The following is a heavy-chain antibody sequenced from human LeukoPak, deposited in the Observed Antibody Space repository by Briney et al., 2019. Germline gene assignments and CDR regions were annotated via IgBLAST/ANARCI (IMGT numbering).Heavy chain of an antibody. J-gene: IGHJ5*02. Sequence: ASVKVSCKASGYTFTSYGISWVRQAPGQGLEWMGWISAYNGNTNYAQKLQGRVAMTTDTSTSTAYMELRSLRSDDTAVYYCARVAIVVVPAPYNWFAPWGQGTLVTVSS. V-gene: IGHV1-18*01. CDR2: ISAYNGNT. CDR1: GYTFTSYG. CDR3: ARVAIVVVPAPYNWFAP. D-gene: IGHD2-2*01.